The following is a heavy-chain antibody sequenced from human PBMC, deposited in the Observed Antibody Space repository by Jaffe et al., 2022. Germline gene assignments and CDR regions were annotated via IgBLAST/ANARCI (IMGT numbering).Heavy chain of an antibody. J-gene: IGHJ3*02. CDR1: GGSISSYY. V-gene: IGHV4-59*01. CDR2: IYYSGST. CDR3: AREGTAMVTGAFDI. Sequence: QVQLQESGPGLVKPSETLSLTCTVSGGSISSYYWSWIRQPPGKGLEWIGYIYYSGSTNYNPSLKSRVTISVDTSKNQFSLKLSSVTAADTAVYYCAREGTAMVTGAFDIWGQGTMVTVSS. D-gene: IGHD5-18*01.